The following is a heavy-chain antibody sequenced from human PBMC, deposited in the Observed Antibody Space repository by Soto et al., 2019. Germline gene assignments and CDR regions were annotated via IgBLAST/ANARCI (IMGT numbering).Heavy chain of an antibody. CDR3: ARDAYYDFWSGYYNLQSWFDP. Sequence: SVKVSCKASGGTFSSYAISWVRQAPGQGLEWMGGIIPIFGTANYAQKFQGRVTITADESTSTAYMELSSLRSEDTAVYYCARDAYYDFWSGYYNLQSWFDPWGQGTLVTVSS. CDR1: GGTFSSYA. V-gene: IGHV1-69*13. CDR2: IIPIFGTA. J-gene: IGHJ5*02. D-gene: IGHD3-3*01.